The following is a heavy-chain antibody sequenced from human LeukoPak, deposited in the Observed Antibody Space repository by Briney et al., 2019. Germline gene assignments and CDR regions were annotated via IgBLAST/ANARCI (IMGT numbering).Heavy chain of an antibody. CDR3: TRTSDDDEVGATLH. J-gene: IGHJ4*02. CDR1: GGSISSSDYY. V-gene: IGHV4-39*07. CDR2: ISYSGAT. D-gene: IGHD1-26*01. Sequence: SETLSLTCTVSGGSISSSDYYWGWIRQTPGKGLEWIASISYSGATYYNPSLQSRVTISRDTSTNQFSVTLNSVTAADTAVYYCTRTSDDDEVGATLHWGQGTLVTVSS.